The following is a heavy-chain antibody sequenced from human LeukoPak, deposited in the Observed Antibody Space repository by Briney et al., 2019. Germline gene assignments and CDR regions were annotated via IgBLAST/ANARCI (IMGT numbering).Heavy chain of an antibody. D-gene: IGHD5-12*01. Sequence: ASVKVSCKASGYTFTGYYMHWVRQAPGQGPEWMGWINPNSGGTNYAQKFQGRVTMTRDTSISTAYMELSRLRSDDTAVYYCARGTLVATDLWFDPWGQGTLVTVSS. CDR2: INPNSGGT. CDR3: ARGTLVATDLWFDP. V-gene: IGHV1-2*02. J-gene: IGHJ5*02. CDR1: GYTFTGYY.